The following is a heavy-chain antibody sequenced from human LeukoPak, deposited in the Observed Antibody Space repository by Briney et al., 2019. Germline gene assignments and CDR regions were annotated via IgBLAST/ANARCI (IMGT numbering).Heavy chain of an antibody. CDR2: IWYDGSNK. D-gene: IGHD2-2*01. J-gene: IGHJ4*02. Sequence: GRSLRLSCAASGFTFSSYGMHWVRQAPGKGLEWVAVIWYDGSNKYYADSVKGRFTISRDNSKNTLYLQMNSLRAEDTAVYYCARDKSSSTNLLDYWGQGTLVTVSS. V-gene: IGHV3-33*01. CDR1: GFTFSSYG. CDR3: ARDKSSSTNLLDY.